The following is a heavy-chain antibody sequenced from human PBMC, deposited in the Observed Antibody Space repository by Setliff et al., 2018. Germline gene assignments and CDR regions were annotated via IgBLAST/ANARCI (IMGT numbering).Heavy chain of an antibody. CDR3: TRDTNIVVVPPHRTAFDI. V-gene: IGHV1-18*01. Sequence: RASVKVSCKASGYTFSTYGIAWVRQAPGQGLEWMGWISPYNGYTIYAHKFQGRVTMTTDTSTGTADMELRNLRSDDTAVYYCTRDTNIVVVPPHRTAFDIWGQGTMVTVSS. D-gene: IGHD2-2*01. CDR1: GYTFSTYG. CDR2: ISPYNGYT. J-gene: IGHJ3*02.